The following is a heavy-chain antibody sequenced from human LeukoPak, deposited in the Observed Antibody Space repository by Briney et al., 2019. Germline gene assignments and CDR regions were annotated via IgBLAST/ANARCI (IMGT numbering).Heavy chain of an antibody. CDR1: GGTFRSAA. CDR3: TRDEHKGSATFNY. J-gene: IGHJ4*02. D-gene: IGHD3-10*01. CDR2: VILMFGTT. V-gene: IGHV1-69*13. Sequence: SVKVSCKASGGTFRSAAMSWVRQAPGQGLEWVGHVILMFGTTTYAQKFQGRVTITADESTRTVHMELNSLTSDDTAIYYCTRDEHKGSATFNYWGQGTLVIVSS.